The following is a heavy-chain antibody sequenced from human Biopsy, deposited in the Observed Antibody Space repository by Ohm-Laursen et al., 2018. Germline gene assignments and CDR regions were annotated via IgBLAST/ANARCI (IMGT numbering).Heavy chain of an antibody. D-gene: IGHD2-2*01. CDR2: ISTYNGNT. J-gene: IGHJ6*01. V-gene: IGHV1-18*01. Sequence: ASVKVSCNASGYTFTTYAISWVRQAPGQGLEWMGWISTYNGNTNYAQKVQGRVTMTTDTSTSTAYMELSSLRSEDTALYYCASSSYCGRTTCYQNYGMDVWGQGTTVTVSS. CDR3: ASSSYCGRTTCYQNYGMDV. CDR1: GYTFTTYA.